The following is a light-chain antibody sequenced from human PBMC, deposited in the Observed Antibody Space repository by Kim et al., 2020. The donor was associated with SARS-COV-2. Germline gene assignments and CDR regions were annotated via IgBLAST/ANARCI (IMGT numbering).Light chain of an antibody. V-gene: IGKV1-5*01. Sequence: STLSASVGDRVTHTCRASQSVSRWLAWYQQKQGKAPKLLIYDGSNLQSGVPSRFSGSGSGTDFTLTISSLQPDDFAIYYCQHRQTFGQGTKVDIK. CDR2: DGS. CDR3: QHRQT. CDR1: QSVSRW. J-gene: IGKJ1*01.